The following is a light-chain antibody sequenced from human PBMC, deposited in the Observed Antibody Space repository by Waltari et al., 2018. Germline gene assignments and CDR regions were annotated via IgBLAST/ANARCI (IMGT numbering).Light chain of an antibody. CDR1: QSVSSW. V-gene: IGKV1-5*03. Sequence: IQLTQSPPTLSASVGDRVTITCRASQSVSSWLAWYQQKPGKAPNLLIYRASSLESGVPSRFSGSGSGTEFTLTISSLQPDDFATYYCQQYNTYPRTFGQGTKLEIK. CDR2: RAS. J-gene: IGKJ2*01. CDR3: QQYNTYPRT.